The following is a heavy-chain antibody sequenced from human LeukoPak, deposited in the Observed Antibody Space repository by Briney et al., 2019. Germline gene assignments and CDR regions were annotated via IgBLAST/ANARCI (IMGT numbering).Heavy chain of an antibody. CDR1: GFTFSRYG. CDR3: ARDPYGSGRVYRMDV. Sequence: GGSLRLSCAASGFTFSRYGMHWVRQAPGKGLEWVGVIWDDGSKKYYGDSVQGRFSISRDNSKNRLYVQMTGLRVEDTAVYYCARDPYGSGRVYRMDVWGQGTTVTVSS. V-gene: IGHV3-33*01. D-gene: IGHD3-10*01. CDR2: IWDDGSKK. J-gene: IGHJ6*02.